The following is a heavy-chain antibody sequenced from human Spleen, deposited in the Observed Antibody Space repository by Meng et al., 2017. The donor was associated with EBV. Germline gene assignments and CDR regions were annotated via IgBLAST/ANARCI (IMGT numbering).Heavy chain of an antibody. Sequence: QGQLVQPGAVVKKPGSSVKASGKASGGTYSSHGFSWVRQAPGQGLEWMGALIPIFSAPTYAQMFQGRVTITADDSTTTAYMELNSLRPEDTAVYFCARCSYSSGWYIDFWGQGTLVTVSS. D-gene: IGHD6-19*01. CDR1: GGTYSSHG. J-gene: IGHJ4*02. V-gene: IGHV1-69*01. CDR2: LIPIFSAP. CDR3: ARCSYSSGWYIDF.